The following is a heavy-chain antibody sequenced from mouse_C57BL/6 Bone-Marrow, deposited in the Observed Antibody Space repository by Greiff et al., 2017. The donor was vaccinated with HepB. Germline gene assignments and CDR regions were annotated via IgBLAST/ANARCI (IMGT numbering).Heavy chain of an antibody. V-gene: IGHV1-50*01. J-gene: IGHJ1*03. CDR1: GYTFTSYW. CDR2: IDPSDSYT. D-gene: IGHD1-1*01. Sequence: QVQLQQPGAELVKPGASVKLSCKASGYTFTSYWMQWVKQRPGQGLEWIGEIDPSDSYTNYNQKFKGKATLTVDTSSSTAYMQLSSLTTEHSAVYYWARFYYYDSSSLYWYFDGWGKGTTVTVSS. CDR3: ARFYYYDSSSLYWYFDG.